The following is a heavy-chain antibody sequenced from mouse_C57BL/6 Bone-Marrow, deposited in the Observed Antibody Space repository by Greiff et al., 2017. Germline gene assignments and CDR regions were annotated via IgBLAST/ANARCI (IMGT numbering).Heavy chain of an antibody. J-gene: IGHJ3*01. Sequence: VQLQQSGAELAKPGASVKLSCKASGYTFTSYWMHWVKQRPGQGLEWIGYINPSSGYTKYNQKFKDKATLTVDKSSSTAYMQLSSLTSEDSAVYYCARSSWFAYWGQGTLVTVSA. CDR2: INPSSGYT. CDR1: GYTFTSYW. CDR3: ARSSWFAY. V-gene: IGHV1-7*01.